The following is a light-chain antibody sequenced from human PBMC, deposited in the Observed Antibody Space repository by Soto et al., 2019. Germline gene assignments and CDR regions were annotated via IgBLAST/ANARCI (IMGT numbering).Light chain of an antibody. Sequence: DIQSTETPSTLAASGGGRVTITCRSSQSISIWLALYPPTPGKAPKLLIYDACRLESGVSSRISGSGSRPESTLTIRSLQPDDLAPCYCQHYNSYSVTLGGAPKWRP. V-gene: IGKV1-5*01. CDR3: QHYNSYSVT. J-gene: IGKJ4*01. CDR2: DAC. CDR1: QSISIW.